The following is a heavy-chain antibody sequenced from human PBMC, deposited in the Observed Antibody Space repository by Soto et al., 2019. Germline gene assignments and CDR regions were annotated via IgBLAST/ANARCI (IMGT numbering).Heavy chain of an antibody. CDR1: GGSVSSGSYY. J-gene: IGHJ6*02. Sequence: PSETLSLTCTVSGGSVSSGSYYWSWIRQPPGKGLEWIGYIYYSGSTNYNPSLKSRVTISVDTSKNQFSLKLSSVTAADTAVYYCARGGARYYYCMYVWGQGTTLTISS. V-gene: IGHV4-61*01. D-gene: IGHD5-12*01. CDR3: ARGGARYYYCMYV. CDR2: IYYSGST.